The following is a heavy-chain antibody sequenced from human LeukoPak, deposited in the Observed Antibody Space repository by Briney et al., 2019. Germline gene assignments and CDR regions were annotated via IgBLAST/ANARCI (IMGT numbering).Heavy chain of an antibody. J-gene: IGHJ6*02. D-gene: IGHD6-6*01. V-gene: IGHV3-66*01. CDR2: IYSGGST. Sequence: GGSLKLSCAASGFTVSSNYMSWVRQAPGKGLEWVSVIYSGGSTYYADSVKGRFTISRDNSKSTLYLQMNSLRAEDTAVYYCARDLARDGMDVWGQGTTVTVSS. CDR1: GFTVSSNY. CDR3: ARDLARDGMDV.